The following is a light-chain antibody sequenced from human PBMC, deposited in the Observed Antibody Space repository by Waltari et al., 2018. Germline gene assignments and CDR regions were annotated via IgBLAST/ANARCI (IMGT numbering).Light chain of an antibody. J-gene: IGKJ1*01. V-gene: IGKV1-5*01. CDR1: QSIGRG. Sequence: DIQMTQSPSTLSASVGDRVTITCRASQSIGRGLAWYQQKPGKAPKLLISDVSTLESGVPSRFSGRGSASEFTLTISALQPDDFATYYCQQYNDFWRTFGQGTKVDIK. CDR3: QQYNDFWRT. CDR2: DVS.